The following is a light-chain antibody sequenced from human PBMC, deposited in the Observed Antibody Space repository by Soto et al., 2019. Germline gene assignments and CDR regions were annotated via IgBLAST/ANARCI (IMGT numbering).Light chain of an antibody. V-gene: IGLV1-40*01. Sequence: QSVLTQPPSVSGAPGQRVTISCTGSSSNFGAGYDVHWYQQLPGTAPKLLIYGNSNRPSGVPDRFSGSKSGTSASLAITVLQAEDEADYYCQSYDSSLSGYVFGTGTKVTVL. CDR3: QSYDSSLSGYV. CDR2: GNS. CDR1: SSNFGAGYD. J-gene: IGLJ1*01.